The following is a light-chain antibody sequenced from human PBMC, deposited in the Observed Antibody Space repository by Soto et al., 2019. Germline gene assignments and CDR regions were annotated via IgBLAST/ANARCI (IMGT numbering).Light chain of an antibody. V-gene: IGKV3-15*01. J-gene: IGKJ1*01. CDR2: GAS. CDR3: QQYNNWPRT. Sequence: DTVMAQSPATLSVSPGERATLSCRASQSVSSNLAWYQQKPGQAPRLLIHGASTRATGIPARFSGSGSGTEFTLTISSLQSEDFAVYYCQQYNNWPRTFGQGTKVEIK. CDR1: QSVSSN.